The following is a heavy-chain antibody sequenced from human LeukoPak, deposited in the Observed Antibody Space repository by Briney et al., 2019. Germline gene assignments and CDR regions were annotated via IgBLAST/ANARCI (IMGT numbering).Heavy chain of an antibody. J-gene: IGHJ4*02. CDR2: IYYSGST. CDR3: ARSMVRGTHYFDY. CDR1: GGSISSYY. V-gene: IGHV4-59*01. Sequence: SETLSLTCPVSGGSISSYYWSWIRQPPGRGLEWIGYIYYSGSTNYNPSLKSRVTISVDTSKNQFSLKLSSVTAADTAVYYCARSMVRGTHYFDYWGQGTLVTVSS. D-gene: IGHD3-10*01.